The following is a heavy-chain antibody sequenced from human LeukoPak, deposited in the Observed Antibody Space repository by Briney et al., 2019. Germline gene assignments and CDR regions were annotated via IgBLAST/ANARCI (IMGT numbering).Heavy chain of an antibody. Sequence: SQTLSLTCAVSGGSISSGTYSWNWIRQPPGKGLEWVGYIFHSGSTYYSPSLKSRVTIAVDTSQTQFSLKLSSVTAADTAMYYRARGYSDYPYFFDSWGQGALVTVSS. CDR1: GGSISSGTYS. J-gene: IGHJ4*02. V-gene: IGHV4-30-2*01. CDR3: ARGYSDYPYFFDS. CDR2: IFHSGST. D-gene: IGHD5-12*01.